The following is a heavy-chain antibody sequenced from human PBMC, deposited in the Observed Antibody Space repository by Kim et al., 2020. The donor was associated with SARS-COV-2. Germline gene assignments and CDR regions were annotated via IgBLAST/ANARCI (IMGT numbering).Heavy chain of an antibody. CDR2: ISYDGSNK. J-gene: IGHJ4*02. Sequence: GGSLRLSCAASGFTFSSYGMHWVRQAPGKGLEWVAVISYDGSNKYYADSVKGRFTISRDNSKNTLYLQMNSLRAEDTAVYYCASGVVSSSWSGGTYYFDYWGQGTLVTVSS. D-gene: IGHD6-13*01. V-gene: IGHV3-33*05. CDR3: ASGVVSSSWSGGTYYFDY. CDR1: GFTFSSYG.